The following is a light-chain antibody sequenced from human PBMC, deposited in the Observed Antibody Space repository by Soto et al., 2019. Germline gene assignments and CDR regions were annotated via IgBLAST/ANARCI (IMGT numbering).Light chain of an antibody. CDR2: AAS. J-gene: IGKJ4*01. CDR1: QSISSY. CDR3: QQSYSTPPLD. V-gene: IGKV1-39*01. Sequence: DIQMTQSPSSLSASVGDRVTITCRASQSISSYLNWYQQKPGKAPKLLIYAASSLQSGVPSRFSGSGSGTDFTLTISSLQPEDFATYFCQQSYSTPPLDVGGGTAVESK.